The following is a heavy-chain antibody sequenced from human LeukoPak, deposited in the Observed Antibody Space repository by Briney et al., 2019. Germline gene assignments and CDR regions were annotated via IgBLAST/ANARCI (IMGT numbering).Heavy chain of an antibody. Sequence: PGGSLRLSCAASGFTFSSYSMNWVRQAPGKGLEWVSSISSSSSYIYYADSVKGRFTISRDNAKNSLYLQMNSLRAEDTAVYYCARRYSGYDWRYYYYYYMDVWGKGTTVTISS. CDR3: ARRYSGYDWRYYYYYYMDV. J-gene: IGHJ6*03. V-gene: IGHV3-21*01. CDR1: GFTFSSYS. D-gene: IGHD5-12*01. CDR2: ISSSSSYI.